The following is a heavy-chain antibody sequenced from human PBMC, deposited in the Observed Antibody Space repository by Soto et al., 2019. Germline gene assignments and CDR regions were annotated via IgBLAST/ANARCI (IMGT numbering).Heavy chain of an antibody. J-gene: IGHJ4*02. V-gene: IGHV2-5*02. CDR1: GFSLSTSGMG. CDR2: IYWDDDK. Sequence: SGPTLVNPTQTLTLTCTFSGFSLSTSGMGVGWIRQPPGKALEWLALIYWDDDKRYSPSLKSRLTITKDTSKNQVVLTMTNMDPVDTATYCCAHRRASIVGGNSLLDYWGQGTPVPVSS. CDR3: AHRRASIVGGNSLLDY. D-gene: IGHD2-21*02.